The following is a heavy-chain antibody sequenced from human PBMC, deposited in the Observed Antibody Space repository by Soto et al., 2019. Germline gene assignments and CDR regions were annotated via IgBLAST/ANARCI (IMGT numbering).Heavy chain of an antibody. V-gene: IGHV1-69*01. CDR2: ISPSFGTA. CDR3: ARDRRERGSGSYYNAD. Sequence: QVQLVQSGAEVKKPGSSVKVSCKASGGTFSSYAISWVRQAPGQGLEWMGGISPSFGTANYAQKFQGRVTITADESTSTAYMELSSLRSEDTAVYYCARDRRERGSGSYYNADWGQGTLVTVSS. D-gene: IGHD3-10*01. CDR1: GGTFSSYA. J-gene: IGHJ4*02.